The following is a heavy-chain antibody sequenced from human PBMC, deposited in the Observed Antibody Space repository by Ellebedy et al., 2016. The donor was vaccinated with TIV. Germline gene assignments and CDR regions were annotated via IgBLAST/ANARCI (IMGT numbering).Heavy chain of an antibody. J-gene: IGHJ4*02. CDR2: ITLDGGTA. CDR1: GFTFSNYG. CDR3: AKGVSAYVYSNFDH. V-gene: IGHV3-30*18. D-gene: IGHD5-12*01. Sequence: GESLKISCAASGFTFSNYGMHWVRQAPGKGLEWVAVITLDGGTANYADSVHGRFNVSRDNSKNTLFLQMSSQRPEDTAVYYCAKGVSAYVYSNFDHWGQGVLATVSS.